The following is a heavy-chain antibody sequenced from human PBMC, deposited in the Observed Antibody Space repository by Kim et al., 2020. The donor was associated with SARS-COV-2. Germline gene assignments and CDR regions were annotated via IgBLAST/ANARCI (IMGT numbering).Heavy chain of an antibody. D-gene: IGHD3-22*01. CDR2: IIPIFGTA. J-gene: IGHJ6*02. CDR1: GGTFSSYA. V-gene: IGHV1-69*13. CDR3: ARAYYYDSSGYYSHSYYYGMDV. Sequence: SVKVSCKASGGTFSSYAISWVRQAPGQGLEWMGGIIPIFGTANYAQKFQGRVTITADESTSTAYMELSSLRSEDTAVYYCARAYYYDSSGYYSHSYYYGMDVWGQGTTVTVSS.